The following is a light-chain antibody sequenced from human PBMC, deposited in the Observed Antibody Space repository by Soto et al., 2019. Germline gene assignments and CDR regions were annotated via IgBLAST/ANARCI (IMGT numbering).Light chain of an antibody. CDR2: GAS. CDR3: HKYGSSPRYT. V-gene: IGKV3-20*01. CDR1: QSVSSSY. J-gene: IGKJ2*01. Sequence: EIVLTQSPGTLSLSPGERATLSCRASQSVSSSYLAWYQQKPGQAPRLLIYGASSSATCIPDRLSGSWSVTDFTLTISRLEPEDFAVYYSHKYGSSPRYTFGQGTKLEIK.